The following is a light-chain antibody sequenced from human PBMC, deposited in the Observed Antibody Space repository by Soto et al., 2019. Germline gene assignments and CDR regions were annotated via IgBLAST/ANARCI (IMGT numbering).Light chain of an antibody. CDR3: QQYNSYSRS. CDR2: GAS. V-gene: IGKV3-20*01. Sequence: IVLTHSPGTLSLSPWERATLSCRASQSVSSTYLIWYQQKPGQAPRLLIYGASSRATGVPDRFSGGGSGTDFTLTISRLEPEDFATYYCQQYNSYSRSFGGGTKVDIK. CDR1: QSVSSTY. J-gene: IGKJ4*01.